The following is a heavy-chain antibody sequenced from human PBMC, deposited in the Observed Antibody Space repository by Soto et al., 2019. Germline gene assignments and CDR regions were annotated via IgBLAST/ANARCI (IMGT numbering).Heavy chain of an antibody. V-gene: IGHV4-4*02. CDR2: IYHSGST. Sequence: QVQLQESGPGLVKPSGTLSLTCAVSGGSISSSNCWSWVRQPPGKGLEWIGEIYHSGSTNFNPSLKSRVPVSVDKSKNPFSLKLNSVTAADTAVYYCARVSGSYYYGMDVWGQGTTVTVSS. CDR3: ARVSGSYYYGMDV. J-gene: IGHJ6*02. CDR1: GGSISSSNC.